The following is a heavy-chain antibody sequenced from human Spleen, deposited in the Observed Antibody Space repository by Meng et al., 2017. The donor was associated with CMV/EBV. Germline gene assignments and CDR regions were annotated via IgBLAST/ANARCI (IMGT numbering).Heavy chain of an antibody. CDR3: AKAPVGANVYGMDV. CDR1: GGTFTSYT. J-gene: IGHJ6*02. Sequence: SVKVSCKASGGTFTSYTFSWVRQAPGQGLEWMGRIIPMANVANYAQKFQDRVTIIADKSTSTVYMQLSSLRSDDTAVYYCAKAPVGANVYGMDVWGQGTTVTVSS. D-gene: IGHD1-26*01. CDR2: IIPMANVA. V-gene: IGHV1-69*02.